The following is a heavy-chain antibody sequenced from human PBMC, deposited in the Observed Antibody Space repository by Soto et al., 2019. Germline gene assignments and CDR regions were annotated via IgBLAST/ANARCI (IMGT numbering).Heavy chain of an antibody. J-gene: IGHJ6*02. Sequence: ASVKVSCKASGGTFSSYTISWVRQAPGQGLEWMGRIIPILGIADYAQKFQGRVTITADKSTSTAYMELSSLRSEDTAVYYCARDFPHGILTGVYYYGMDVWGQGTTVTVSS. D-gene: IGHD3-9*01. CDR1: GGTFSSYT. CDR2: IIPILGIA. V-gene: IGHV1-69*04. CDR3: ARDFPHGILTGVYYYGMDV.